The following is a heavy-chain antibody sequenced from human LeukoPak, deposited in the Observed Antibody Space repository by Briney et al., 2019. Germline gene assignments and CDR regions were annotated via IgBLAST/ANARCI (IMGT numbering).Heavy chain of an antibody. D-gene: IGHD3-22*01. CDR3: ARDPEGYYDSSGYYSPRYFDY. V-gene: IGHV3-20*04. Sequence: GGSLRLSCAASGCTFDDYGMGWVRQAPGKGLEWVSGINWNGGSTGYADSVKGRFTISRDNAKNSLYLQMNSLRAEDTALYYCARDPEGYYDSSGYYSPRYFDYWGQGTLVTVSS. CDR2: INWNGGST. CDR1: GCTFDDYG. J-gene: IGHJ4*02.